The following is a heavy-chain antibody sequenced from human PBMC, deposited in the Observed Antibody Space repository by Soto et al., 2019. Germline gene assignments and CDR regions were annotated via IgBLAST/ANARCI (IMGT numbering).Heavy chain of an antibody. J-gene: IGHJ5*02. CDR1: GFIFENFG. CDR3: AKNQGVELVPLATVDWFDP. CDR2: ISGSGFKK. D-gene: IGHD1-26*01. Sequence: PGGSLRLSCAASGFIFENFGMSWVRQAPGKGLDWISSISGSGFKKYYADSVKGRFTISRDNSKSTVYLELNNLSAEDTAVYHCAKNQGVELVPLATVDWFDPWGQGAVVIVSS. V-gene: IGHV3-23*01.